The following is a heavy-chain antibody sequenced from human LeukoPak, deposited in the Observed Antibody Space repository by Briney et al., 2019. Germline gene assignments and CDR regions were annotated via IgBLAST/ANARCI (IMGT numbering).Heavy chain of an antibody. CDR2: IYYSGST. D-gene: IGHD6-6*01. CDR1: GGSISSSSYY. V-gene: IGHV4-39*07. CDR3: ARVGIAACRGLDY. Sequence: PSETLSLTCTVSGGSISSSSYYWGWIRQPPGKGLEWIGSIYYSGSTYYNPSLKSRVTISVDTSKNQFSLKLSSVTAADTAVYYCARVGIAACRGLDYWGQGTLVTVSS. J-gene: IGHJ4*02.